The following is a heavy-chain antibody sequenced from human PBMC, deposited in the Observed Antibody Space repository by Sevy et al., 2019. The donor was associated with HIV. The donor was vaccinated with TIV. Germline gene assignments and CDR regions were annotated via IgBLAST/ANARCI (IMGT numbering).Heavy chain of an antibody. CDR3: IPGYSPNFGN. CDR1: GFTFSDSA. Sequence: GGSLRLSCTASGFTFSDSAMHWVRQASGKGLEWVARIRSKANTYATVHAASVRGRFTISRDDSKNTTYLQMNSLKTEDTAVDYCIPGYSPNFGNWGQGTLVTVSS. V-gene: IGHV3-73*01. J-gene: IGHJ4*02. CDR2: IRSKANTYAT. D-gene: IGHD6-25*01.